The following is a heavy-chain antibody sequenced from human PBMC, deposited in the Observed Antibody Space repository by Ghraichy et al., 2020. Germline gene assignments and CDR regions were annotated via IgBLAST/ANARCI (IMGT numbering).Heavy chain of an antibody. J-gene: IGHJ4*02. Sequence: GGSLRLSCAASGFPFSNYAMSWVRQAPGKGLEWVSALSNSARNTYYADSVKGRFTISRDISKDTLYLQMNSLRAEDTAIYYCAREGNTVGPDFWGQGTLVNVSS. CDR2: LSNSARNT. CDR1: GFPFSNYA. V-gene: IGHV3-23*01. D-gene: IGHD4-23*01. CDR3: AREGNTVGPDF.